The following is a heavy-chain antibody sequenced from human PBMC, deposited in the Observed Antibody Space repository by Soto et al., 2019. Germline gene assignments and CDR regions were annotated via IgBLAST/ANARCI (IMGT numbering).Heavy chain of an antibody. CDR3: ARGSVIMYYHYGMDV. V-gene: IGHV3-30-3*01. J-gene: IGHJ6*02. CDR1: GFTLSNYA. D-gene: IGHD3-10*01. Sequence: GGSLRLSCAASGFTLSNYAMNWVRQAPGKGLEWVAVISYDESNKYYTDSVKGRFTISRDNSKNTLYLQMNSLRAEDTAVFYCARGSVIMYYHYGMDVWGQGTTVTVSS. CDR2: ISYDESNK.